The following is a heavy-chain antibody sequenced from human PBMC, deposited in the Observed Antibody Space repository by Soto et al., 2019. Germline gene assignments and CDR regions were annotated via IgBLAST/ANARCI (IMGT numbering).Heavy chain of an antibody. CDR1: GYTFSNSG. CDR3: ARGPRNWGVDY. CDR2: ISAYNGNT. Sequence: ASVKVSCKASGYTFSNSGISWVRQAPGQGLEWMGWISAYNGNTAYAQKFQGRVTMTRDTSKSTAFMELSSLTSEDTAVYYCARGPRNWGVDYWGQGTLVTVSS. J-gene: IGHJ4*02. V-gene: IGHV1-18*01. D-gene: IGHD7-27*01.